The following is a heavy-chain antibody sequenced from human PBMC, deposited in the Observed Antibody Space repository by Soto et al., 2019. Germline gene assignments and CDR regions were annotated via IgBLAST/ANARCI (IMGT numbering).Heavy chain of an antibody. CDR3: ARDRGCSSTSCLYYYYGMDV. CDR1: GFTFSSYD. Sequence: EVQLVESGGGLVQPGGSLRLSCAASGFTFSSYDMHWVRQATGKGLEWVSAIGTAGDTYYPGSVKGRFTIYRENAKNSLYLQMNSLRAGDTAVYYCARDRGCSSTSCLYYYYGMDVWGQGTTVTVSS. CDR2: IGTAGDT. D-gene: IGHD2-2*01. J-gene: IGHJ6*02. V-gene: IGHV3-13*01.